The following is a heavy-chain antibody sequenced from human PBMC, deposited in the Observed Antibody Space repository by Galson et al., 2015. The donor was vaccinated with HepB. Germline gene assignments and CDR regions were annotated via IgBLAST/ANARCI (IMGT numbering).Heavy chain of an antibody. V-gene: IGHV3-30*03. J-gene: IGHJ4*02. CDR1: GFTFSSYG. CDR3: VRAFLGGDYFDY. D-gene: IGHD3-16*01. Sequence: SLRLSCAASGFTFSSYGMHWVRQAPGKGLEWVAVISYDGSNKYYADSVKGRFTISRDNSKNTLYLQMNSLRAEDTAVYYCVRAFLGGDYFDYWGQGTLVTVSS. CDR2: ISYDGSNK.